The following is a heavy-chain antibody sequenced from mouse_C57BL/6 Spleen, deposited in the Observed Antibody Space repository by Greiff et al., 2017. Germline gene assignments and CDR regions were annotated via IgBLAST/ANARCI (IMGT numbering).Heavy chain of an antibody. D-gene: IGHD2-14*01. J-gene: IGHJ2*01. CDR2: IYPGDGAT. Sequence: VQRVESGPELVKPGASVKISCKASGYAFSSSWMNWVKQRPGKGLEWIGRIYPGDGATNYNGKFKGKATLTADKSSSTAYLQLRSLTSEDSAVYFCARGEGYDWGQGTTLTVSS. CDR3: ARGEGYD. V-gene: IGHV1-82*01. CDR1: GYAFSSSW.